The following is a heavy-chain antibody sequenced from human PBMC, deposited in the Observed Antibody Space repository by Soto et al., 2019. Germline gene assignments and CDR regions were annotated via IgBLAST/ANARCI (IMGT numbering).Heavy chain of an antibody. D-gene: IGHD3-22*01. J-gene: IGHJ3*02. CDR3: ARVSKDASGYYYGAFYI. Sequence: SETLSLTCGVSGDSITSTSYWSWVRQPPGKGLEWIGEIYHSGGTNSNPSLKSRVTMSVDKSKNQFSLRLSSVTAADTALYYCARVSKDASGYYYGAFYIWGQGTIVT. V-gene: IGHV4-4*02. CDR2: IYHSGGT. CDR1: GDSITSTSY.